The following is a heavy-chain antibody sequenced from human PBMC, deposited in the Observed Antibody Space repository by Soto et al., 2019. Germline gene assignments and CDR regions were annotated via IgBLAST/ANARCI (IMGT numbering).Heavy chain of an antibody. CDR3: ARELDAFDI. J-gene: IGHJ3*02. Sequence: QVQLVESGGGVVRPGRSLRLSCAASGFTFSSYGMHWVRQAPGKGLEWVAVIWYDGSNKYYADSVKGRFTISRDNSKNTLYLQMNSLRAEDTAVYYCARELDAFDIWGQGTMVTVSS. CDR2: IWYDGSNK. CDR1: GFTFSSYG. V-gene: IGHV3-33*01.